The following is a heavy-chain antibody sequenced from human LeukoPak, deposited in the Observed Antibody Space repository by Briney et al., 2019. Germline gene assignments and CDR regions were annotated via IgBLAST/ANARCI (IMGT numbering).Heavy chain of an antibody. D-gene: IGHD3-3*01. Sequence: GGSLRLSCAASGFTFSSYTMNWVRQAPGKGLEWVSSISSGSRSIYYADSVKGRFTISRDNAKNSVYLQMNSLRAEDTAVYYCARESDFWRVWGQGTLVTVSS. J-gene: IGHJ4*02. V-gene: IGHV3-21*01. CDR3: ARESDFWRV. CDR2: ISSGSRSI. CDR1: GFTFSSYT.